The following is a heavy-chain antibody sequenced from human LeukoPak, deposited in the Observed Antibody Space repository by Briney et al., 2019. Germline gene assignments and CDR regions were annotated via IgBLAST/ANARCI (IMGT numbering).Heavy chain of an antibody. V-gene: IGHV3-23*01. J-gene: IGHJ4*02. D-gene: IGHD3-22*01. Sequence: GGSLRLSCAASGFTFSSYAISWVRQAPGKGLTWVSAISGSGGSTYYADSVKGRFTISRDNSKNTLYLQMNSLRAEDTAVYYCATPSTSSGYTGYFDYWGQGTLVTVSP. CDR3: ATPSTSSGYTGYFDY. CDR2: ISGSGGST. CDR1: GFTFSSYA.